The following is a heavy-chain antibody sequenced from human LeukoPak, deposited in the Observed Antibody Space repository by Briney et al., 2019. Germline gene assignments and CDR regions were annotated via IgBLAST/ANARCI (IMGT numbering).Heavy chain of an antibody. D-gene: IGHD3-10*01. J-gene: IGHJ4*02. CDR1: DYSISSGYY. CDR2: IYHSGNT. V-gene: IGHV4-38-2*01. CDR3: ARVRYYGSGAYPIVGPFDY. Sequence: SETLSLTCAVSDYSISSGYYWGWIRQPPGKGLEWIGSIYHSGNTYCNPSLKSRVTISVDTSKNQFSVKLNSVTAAETAVYYCARVRYYGSGAYPIVGPFDYWGQGTLVTVSS.